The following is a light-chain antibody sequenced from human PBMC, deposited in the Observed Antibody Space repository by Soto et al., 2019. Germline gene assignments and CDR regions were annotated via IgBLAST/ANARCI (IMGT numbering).Light chain of an antibody. J-gene: IGLJ3*02. CDR3: ATWDSTLTVGV. CDR2: END. V-gene: IGLV1-51*02. CDR1: SSNIGNDY. Sequence: QSVLTQPPSVSAAPGQKVTISCSGSSSNIGNDYVAWYLQVPGTAPKLLMYENDKRPSGIPDRFSGSKSGTSATLAITGLQTGDEADHYCATWDSTLTVGVFGGGTKLTVL.